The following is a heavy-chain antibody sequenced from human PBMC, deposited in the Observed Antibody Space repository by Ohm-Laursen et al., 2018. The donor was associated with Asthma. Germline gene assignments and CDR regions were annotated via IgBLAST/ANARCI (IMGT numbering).Heavy chain of an antibody. J-gene: IGHJ4*02. CDR3: VRGAFYYESTGYYFFDH. CDR2: IYYSGLT. V-gene: IGHV4-31*03. CDR1: GDSINSGNNY. Sequence: TLSLTCTVSGDSINSGNNYWSWIRQHPGKGLEWIGYIYYSGLTYSNPSLRSRVIISVDTSKNQFPLNLTSVTAADTAVYYCVRGAFYYESTGYYFFDHWGQGALVTVSS. D-gene: IGHD3-22*01.